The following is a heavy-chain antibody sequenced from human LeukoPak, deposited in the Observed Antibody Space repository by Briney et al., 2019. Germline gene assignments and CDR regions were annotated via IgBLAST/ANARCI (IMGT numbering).Heavy chain of an antibody. V-gene: IGHV3-30-3*01. D-gene: IGHD3-3*01. CDR1: GFTFSSYA. CDR3: ARVPLEWLLSDWFDP. Sequence: PGRSLRLSCAASGFTFSSYAMHWVRQAPGKGLEWVAVISYDGSNKYYADSVKGRFTISRDNSKNTLYLQMNSLRAEDTAVYYCARVPLEWLLSDWFDPWGQGTLVPVSS. J-gene: IGHJ5*02. CDR2: ISYDGSNK.